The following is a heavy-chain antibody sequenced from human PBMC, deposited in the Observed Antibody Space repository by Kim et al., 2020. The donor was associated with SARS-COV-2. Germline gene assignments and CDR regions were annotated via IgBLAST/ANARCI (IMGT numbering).Heavy chain of an antibody. D-gene: IGHD6-19*01. CDR1: GGSISSSSYY. CDR2: IYYSGST. V-gene: IGHV4-39*01. J-gene: IGHJ4*02. CDR3: ARGVYSSGWEVLDY. Sequence: SETLSLTCTVSGGSISSSSYYWGWIRQPPGKGLEWIGSIYYSGSTYYNPSLKIRVTISVDTSKNQFSLKLSSVTAADTAVYYCARGVYSSGWEVLDYWGQGTLVTVSS.